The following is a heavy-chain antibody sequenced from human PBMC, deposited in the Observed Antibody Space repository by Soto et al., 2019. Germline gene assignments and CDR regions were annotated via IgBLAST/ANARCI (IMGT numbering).Heavy chain of an antibody. CDR3: ARVPYDSGKKRDY. CDR1: GGSISSGGYY. V-gene: IGHV4-31*03. CDR2: IYYSGST. Sequence: QVQLQESGPGLVKPSQTLSLTCSVSGGSISSGGYYWSWIRQHPGKGLEWIGYIYYSGSTYYNPSLKSRVVISIDTSKHQFCLKLNSVTDADTVVYYCARVPYDSGKKRDYWGQGTLVTVS. D-gene: IGHD3-10*01. J-gene: IGHJ4*02.